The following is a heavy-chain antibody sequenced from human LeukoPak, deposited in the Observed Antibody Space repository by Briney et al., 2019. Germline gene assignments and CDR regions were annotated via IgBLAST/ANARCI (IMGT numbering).Heavy chain of an antibody. CDR1: GGSISSYY. J-gene: IGHJ4*02. CDR2: IYYSGST. D-gene: IGHD3-10*01. Sequence: SETLSLTCTVSGGSISSYYWSWIRQPPGKGLEWIGYIYYSGSTNYNPSLKSRVAISVDTSKNQFSLKLSSVTAADTAVYYCARDSGFSLGAVFDYWGQGTLVTVSS. V-gene: IGHV4-59*01. CDR3: ARDSGFSLGAVFDY.